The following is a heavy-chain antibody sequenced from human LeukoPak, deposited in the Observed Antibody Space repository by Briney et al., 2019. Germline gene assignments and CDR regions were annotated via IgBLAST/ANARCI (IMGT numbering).Heavy chain of an antibody. D-gene: IGHD6-13*01. CDR2: IYYSGST. CDR3: ARSSIIAAAGSFDY. CDR1: GGSISSYY. Sequence: PSETLSLTCTVSGGSISSYYWSWIRQPPGKGLEWIGYIYYSGSTNYNPSLKSRVTISVDTSKNQFSLKLSSVTAADTAVYYCARSSIIAAAGSFDYWGQGTLVTVSS. J-gene: IGHJ4*02. V-gene: IGHV4-59*12.